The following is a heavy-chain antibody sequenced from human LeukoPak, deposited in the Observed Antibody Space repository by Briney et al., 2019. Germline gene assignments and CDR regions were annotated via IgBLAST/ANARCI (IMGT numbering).Heavy chain of an antibody. V-gene: IGHV1-18*01. CDR2: ISAYNGNT. J-gene: IGHJ5*02. CDR1: GYTFTSYG. Sequence: ASVTVSCKASGYTFTSYGISWVRQAPGQGLEWMGWISAYNGNTNYAQKLQGRVTINRDTSISTAYMELRGLRSEDTAVYYCVRDGEGAAISVNYWFDPWGQGTLVTVSS. D-gene: IGHD2-2*02. CDR3: VRDGEGAAISVNYWFDP.